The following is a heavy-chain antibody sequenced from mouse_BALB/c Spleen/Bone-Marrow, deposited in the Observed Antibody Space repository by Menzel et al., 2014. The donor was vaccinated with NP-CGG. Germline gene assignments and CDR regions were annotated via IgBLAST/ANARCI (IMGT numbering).Heavy chain of an antibody. CDR1: GYAFXNYL. V-gene: IGHV1-54*03. CDR3: ARSIYDGYSEAMDY. J-gene: IGHJ4*01. CDR2: NNPGSGGT. Sequence: QVQLQQSGAELVRPGTSVKVSCKASGYAFXNYLIEWVKQRPGQGLEWIGVNNPGSGGTNYNEKFKGKATLTADKSSSTVYMQLSSLTSDDSAVYFCARSIYDGYSEAMDYWGQGTSVTVSS. D-gene: IGHD2-3*01.